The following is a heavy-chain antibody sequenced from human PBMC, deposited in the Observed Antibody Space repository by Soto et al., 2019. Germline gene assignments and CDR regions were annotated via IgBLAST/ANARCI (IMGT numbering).Heavy chain of an antibody. CDR1: GFTFGDYA. J-gene: IGHJ4*02. CDR2: IRSKAYGGTT. CDR3: TRVPSQYAAMVDDFDY. D-gene: IGHD5-18*01. Sequence: GGSLRLSCTASGFTFGDYAMSWFRQAPGKGLEWVGFIRSKAYGGTTEYAASVKGRFTISRDDSKSIAYLQMNSLKTEDTAVYYCTRVPSQYAAMVDDFDYWGQGTLVTVSS. V-gene: IGHV3-49*03.